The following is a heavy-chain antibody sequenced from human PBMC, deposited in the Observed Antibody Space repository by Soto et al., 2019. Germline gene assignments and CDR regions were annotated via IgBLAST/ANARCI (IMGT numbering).Heavy chain of an antibody. D-gene: IGHD1-26*01. CDR2: IWYDGSNK. V-gene: IGHV3-33*01. J-gene: IGHJ4*02. Sequence: QVQLVESGGGVVQPGRSLRLSCAASGFTFSSYGMHWVRQAPGKGLEWVAVIWYDGSNKYYADSVKGRFTISRDNSKNTLYLQMNSLRADDTAVYYCARDGGIVVRSYYFDYWGQGTLVTVSS. CDR1: GFTFSSYG. CDR3: ARDGGIVVRSYYFDY.